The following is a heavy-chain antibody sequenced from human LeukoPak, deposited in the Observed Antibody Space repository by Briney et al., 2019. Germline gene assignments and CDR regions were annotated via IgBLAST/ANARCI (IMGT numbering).Heavy chain of an antibody. CDR1: GFRFSGYE. V-gene: IGHV3-48*03. D-gene: IGHD1-26*01. CDR2: ISGGSTV. J-gene: IGHJ3*02. CDR3: ARENSGTAGDAFDI. Sequence: GGSLRLSCAASGFRFSGYEMNWVRQAPGKGLEWVSYISGGSTVYYADSVKGRFTISRDNAKNSLYLQMNSLGLDDTAVYYCARENSGTAGDAFDIWGPGTMVTVSS.